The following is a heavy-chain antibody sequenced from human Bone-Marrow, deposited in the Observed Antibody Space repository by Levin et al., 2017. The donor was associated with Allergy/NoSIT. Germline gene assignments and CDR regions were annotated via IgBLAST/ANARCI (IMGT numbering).Heavy chain of an antibody. CDR3: AGYDTSAYHSPFDY. V-gene: IGHV3-23*01. D-gene: IGHD3-22*01. J-gene: IGHJ4*02. Sequence: ASVKVSCAASGFIFSNYSMNWVRQAPGMGLEWVSQISGSGGNTHYADSVKGRFTFSRDNSKNTLYLQMNSLRAEDTAVYYCAGYDTSAYHSPFDYWGQGTLVTVSS. CDR2: ISGSGGNT. CDR1: GFIFSNYS.